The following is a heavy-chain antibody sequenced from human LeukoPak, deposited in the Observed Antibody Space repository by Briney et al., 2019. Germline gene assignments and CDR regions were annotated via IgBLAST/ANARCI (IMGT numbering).Heavy chain of an antibody. Sequence: GGSLRLSCAASGFTVSSNYMSWVRQAPGKGLEWVSVIYSGGSTYYADSVKGRFTISRHNSKNTLSLQMNSLRAEDTAVYYCARAGGSCYYYYYGMDVWGQGTTVTVSS. D-gene: IGHD2-15*01. CDR2: IYSGGST. V-gene: IGHV3-53*04. CDR1: GFTVSSNY. J-gene: IGHJ6*02. CDR3: ARAGGSCYYYYYGMDV.